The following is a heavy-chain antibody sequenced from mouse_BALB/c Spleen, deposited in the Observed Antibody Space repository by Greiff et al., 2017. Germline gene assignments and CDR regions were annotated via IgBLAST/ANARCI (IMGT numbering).Heavy chain of an antibody. CDR3: ARYYRYDGGFDY. CDR2: ISSGGSYT. Sequence: EVQRVESGGGLVKPGGSLKLSCAASGFTFSSYAMSWVRQTPEKRLEWVATISSGGSYTYYPDSVKGRFTISRDNAKNTLYLQMSSLRSEDTAMYYCARYYRYDGGFDYWGQGTTLTVSS. V-gene: IGHV5-9-3*01. J-gene: IGHJ2*01. CDR1: GFTFSSYA. D-gene: IGHD2-14*01.